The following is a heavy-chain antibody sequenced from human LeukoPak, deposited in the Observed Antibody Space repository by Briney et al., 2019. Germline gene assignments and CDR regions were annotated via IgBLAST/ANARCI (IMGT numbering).Heavy chain of an antibody. Sequence: ASVKVSCKASGYTFTSYYMHWVRQAPGQGLEWMGIINPSGGSTSYAQKFQGRVTMTRDTSTSTVYMELSSLRSEDTAVYYCARGSQVSVGSGSPLLLLDYWGQGTLATVSS. J-gene: IGHJ4*02. CDR2: INPSGGST. V-gene: IGHV1-46*01. CDR3: ARGSQVSVGSGSPLLLLDY. CDR1: GYTFTSYY. D-gene: IGHD3-10*01.